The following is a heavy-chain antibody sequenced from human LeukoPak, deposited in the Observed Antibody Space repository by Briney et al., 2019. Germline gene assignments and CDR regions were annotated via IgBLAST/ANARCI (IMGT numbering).Heavy chain of an antibody. V-gene: IGHV4-30-2*01. J-gene: IGHJ5*02. Sequence: PSETLSLTCAVSGGSISSGGYSWSWIRQPPGKGLEWIGYIYHNGNTYYSPSLKSRVTISVDRSKNQLSLKLSSVTAADTAVYYCARGEKYNWFDPWGQGTLVTVSS. CDR1: GGSISSGGYS. CDR2: IYHNGNT. CDR3: ARGEKYNWFDP.